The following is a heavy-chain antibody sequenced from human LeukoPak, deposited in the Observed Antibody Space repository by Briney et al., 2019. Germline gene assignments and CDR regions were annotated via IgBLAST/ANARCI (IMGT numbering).Heavy chain of an antibody. CDR3: AHRGPDSSNRVGFDY. D-gene: IGHD6-6*01. V-gene: IGHV2-5*02. J-gene: IGHJ4*02. CDR2: IYWDDDK. Sequence: SGHTLVKPTQTLTLTCTFSGFSLSTSVVGVGWIRQPPGKALEWLALIYWDDDKRYSPSLKSRLTITKDTSKNQVVLIRTNMDPVDTATYYCAHRGPDSSNRVGFDYWGQGALVTVSS. CDR1: GFSLSTSVVG.